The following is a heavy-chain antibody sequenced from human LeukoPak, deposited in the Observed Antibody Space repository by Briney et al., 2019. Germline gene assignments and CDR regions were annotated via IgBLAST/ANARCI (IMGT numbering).Heavy chain of an antibody. Sequence: ASVKVSCKVSGYTLPELSMHGMRQAPGKGLEWMGGLDQEDGETIYEQKFQGRVNLTEDTSTDTTYMELSSVRSEDTAVYYCATDPMGYYGSSGHTSPFDYWGQGTVVTVTS. D-gene: IGHD3-22*01. V-gene: IGHV1-24*01. CDR1: GYTLPELS. CDR2: LDQEDGET. J-gene: IGHJ4*02. CDR3: ATDPMGYYGSSGHTSPFDY.